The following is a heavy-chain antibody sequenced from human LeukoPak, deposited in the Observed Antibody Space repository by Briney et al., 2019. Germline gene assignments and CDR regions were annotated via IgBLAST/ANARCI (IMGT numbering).Heavy chain of an antibody. V-gene: IGHV3-48*03. CDR2: ISSSGSTI. Sequence: GGSLRLSCAASGFTFSSYEMNWVRQAPGKALERVSYISSSGSTIYYADSVKGRFTISRDNAKNSLYLQMNSLRAEDTAVYYCARDYCSGGSCYSDYWGQGTLVTVSS. D-gene: IGHD2-15*01. CDR1: GFTFSSYE. J-gene: IGHJ4*02. CDR3: ARDYCSGGSCYSDY.